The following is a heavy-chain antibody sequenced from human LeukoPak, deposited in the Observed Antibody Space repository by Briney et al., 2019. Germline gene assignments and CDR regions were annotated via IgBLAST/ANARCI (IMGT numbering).Heavy chain of an antibody. CDR2: ISSSGDYI. V-gene: IGHV3-21*01. Sequence: GGSLRLSCAASGFTFSRCSMNWVRQPPGKGLEWVASISSSGDYIYNADSVKGRFTISRDNAKNSLYLQMNSLRAEDTAVYYCAASSSWFRFDYWGQGTLVTVSS. CDR1: GFTFSRCS. J-gene: IGHJ4*02. CDR3: AASSSWFRFDY. D-gene: IGHD6-13*01.